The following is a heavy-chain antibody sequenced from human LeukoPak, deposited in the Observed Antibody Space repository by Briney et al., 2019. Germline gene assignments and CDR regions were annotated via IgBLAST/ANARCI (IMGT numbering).Heavy chain of an antibody. CDR1: GFTLSSYA. V-gene: IGHV3-30-3*01. Sequence: GRSLRLSCAASGFTLSSYAMHWVRQAPSKGLGWVAVIPYDGSNKYYADSVKGRFTISRDNSKNTLYLQMNSLRAEDTAVYYCARDPYCGGDCYHFDYWGQGTLVTVSS. D-gene: IGHD2-21*02. CDR2: IPYDGSNK. CDR3: ARDPYCGGDCYHFDY. J-gene: IGHJ4*02.